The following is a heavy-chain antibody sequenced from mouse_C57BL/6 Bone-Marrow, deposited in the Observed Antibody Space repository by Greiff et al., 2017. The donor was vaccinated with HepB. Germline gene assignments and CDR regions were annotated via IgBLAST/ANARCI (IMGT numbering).Heavy chain of an antibody. CDR3: TTLSGNYVTSHWYFDV. Sequence: EVQLQQSGAELVRPGASVKLSCTASGFNIKDDYMHWVKQRPEQGLEWIGWIDPENGDTEYASKFQGKATITADTSSNTAYLQLSSLTSEDTAVYYCTTLSGNYVTSHWYFDVWGTGTTVTVSS. V-gene: IGHV14-4*01. J-gene: IGHJ1*03. CDR1: GFNIKDDY. D-gene: IGHD2-1*01. CDR2: IDPENGDT.